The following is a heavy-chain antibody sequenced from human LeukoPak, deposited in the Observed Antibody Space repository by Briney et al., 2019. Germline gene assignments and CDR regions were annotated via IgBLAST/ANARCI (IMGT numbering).Heavy chain of an antibody. CDR3: AREWGITMIVDDAFDI. CDR1: GYTFTSYG. D-gene: IGHD3-22*01. J-gene: IGHJ3*02. Sequence: ASVKLSCKASGYTFTSYGISWVRQPPGQGLEWMGWISAYNGNTNYAQKLQGRVTMTTDTSTSTAYMELRSLRSDATAVYYCAREWGITMIVDDAFDIWGQGTMVTVSS. CDR2: ISAYNGNT. V-gene: IGHV1-18*01.